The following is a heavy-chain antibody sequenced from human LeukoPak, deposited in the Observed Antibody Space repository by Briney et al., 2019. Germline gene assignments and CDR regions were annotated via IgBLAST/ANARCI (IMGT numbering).Heavy chain of an antibody. CDR2: ISSSSSYI. J-gene: IGHJ4*01. CDR1: GFTFSSYS. CDR3: ATDPRLLIY. D-gene: IGHD2-21*01. Sequence: PGGSLRLSCAASGFTFSSYSMNWVRQAPGKGLEWVSFISSSSSYIYYADSVKGRFTISRDNAKNSLFLQMNGLRPEDTALYYCATDPRLLIYWGHGTLVTVSS. V-gene: IGHV3-21*04.